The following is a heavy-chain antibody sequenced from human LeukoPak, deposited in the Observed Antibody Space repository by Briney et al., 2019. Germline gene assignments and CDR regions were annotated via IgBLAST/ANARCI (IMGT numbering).Heavy chain of an antibody. D-gene: IGHD2/OR15-2a*01. CDR1: GFILSTSE. CDR2: IASDGTI. CDR3: ARERTTIVSGTTIGAY. J-gene: IGHJ4*02. V-gene: IGHV3-48*03. Sequence: PGGSLRLSCVASGFILSTSEMNWVRQAPGRGLEWVSFIASDGTIYYADSVKGRFTISRDNAKNSLFLQMNSLTADDTAVYYCARERTTIVSGTTIGAYWGQGTLVTVSS.